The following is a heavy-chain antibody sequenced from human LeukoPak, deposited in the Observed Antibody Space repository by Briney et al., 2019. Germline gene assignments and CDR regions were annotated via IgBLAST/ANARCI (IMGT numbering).Heavy chain of an antibody. V-gene: IGHV3-66*01. D-gene: IGHD4-17*01. CDR3: ARIARTANFIDY. J-gene: IGHJ4*02. CDR1: GFTVSSNY. CDR2: FYSGDST. Sequence: GGSLRLSRAASGFTVSSNYMTWVRQAPGKGLEWVSVFYSGDSTYYADSVKGRFTISRDNSKNTLYLQMNSLRAEDTAVYYCARIARTANFIDYWGQGTLVTVSS.